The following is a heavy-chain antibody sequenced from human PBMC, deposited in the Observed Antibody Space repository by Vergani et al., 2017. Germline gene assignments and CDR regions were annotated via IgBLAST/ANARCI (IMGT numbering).Heavy chain of an antibody. D-gene: IGHD1-1*01. V-gene: IGHV5-51*01. CDR3: ARHTTYTDS. J-gene: IGHJ4*02. CDR2: IYPADSDT. CDR1: EYSFGNYW. Sequence: EVELVQSGPEMRKPGESLKISCKGSEYSFGNYWNGWVRQMPGKGLEWMGIIYPADSDTRYSPIFQGQVTISADKSISTAFLQWDSLKASDTALYYCARHTTYTDSWGQGTLVTVSS.